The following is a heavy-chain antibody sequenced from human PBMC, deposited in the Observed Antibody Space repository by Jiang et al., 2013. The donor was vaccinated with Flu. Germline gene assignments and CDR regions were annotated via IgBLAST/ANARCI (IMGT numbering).Heavy chain of an antibody. D-gene: IGHD3-9*01. J-gene: IGHJ4*02. CDR3: ATLRGSSYDTYLADY. Sequence: QLVESGGGVVQPGGSLRLSCAASGFTFNYYAMYWVRQAPGKGLEWVASIRFDGSEKYYGEPVKGRFTISRDNSKNTLYLHMNSLTTEDTSVYYCATLRGSSYDTYLADYWGQGILVTVSS. CDR2: IRFDGSEK. V-gene: IGHV3-30*02. CDR1: GFTFNYYA.